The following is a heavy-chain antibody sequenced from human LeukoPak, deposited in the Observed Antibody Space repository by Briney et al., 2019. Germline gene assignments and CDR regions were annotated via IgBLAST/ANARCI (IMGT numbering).Heavy chain of an antibody. CDR3: ARDHCSPGTCLGGH. Sequence: GASVKVSCKASGYTFISYAMHWVRQAPGQRLEWMGWINAGNGNTKYSQKFQGRVTITRDTSASTAYMELTSLRSEDTAIYYCARDHCSPGTCLGGHWGQGTLVTVSS. CDR2: INAGNGNT. D-gene: IGHD2-15*01. V-gene: IGHV1-3*01. CDR1: GYTFISYA. J-gene: IGHJ4*02.